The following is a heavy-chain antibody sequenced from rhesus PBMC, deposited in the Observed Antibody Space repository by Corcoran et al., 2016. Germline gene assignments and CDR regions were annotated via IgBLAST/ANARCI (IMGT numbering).Heavy chain of an antibody. CDR2: IDGNSAST. CDR3: AREDRSLDV. V-gene: IGHV4-73*01. CDR1: GGSCTGYY. Sequence: QVKLQQWGEGLVKPSETLSLTCDVYGGSCTGYYWILIRPPPGKGLEWIWNIDGNSASTTDNPSLRSRITISKDPAKTQCSLKRGTVTAADTAVYCFAREDRSLDVWGRGVLVTVSS. J-gene: IGHJ5-2*02.